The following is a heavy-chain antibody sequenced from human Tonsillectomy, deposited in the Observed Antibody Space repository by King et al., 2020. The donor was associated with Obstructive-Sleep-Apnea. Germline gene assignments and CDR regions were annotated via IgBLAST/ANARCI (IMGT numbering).Heavy chain of an antibody. D-gene: IGHD6-19*01. CDR2: VSYTGNTQ. J-gene: IGHJ4*02. V-gene: IGHV3-30*18. Sequence: VQLVESGGGVVQPGGSLRLSCVASEFTFKIYGMQWVRQAPGKGLEWVAVVSYTGNTQYYADSVKGRFTISRDNSKNTLYLQMNSLRVEDTAVYYCAKEIDPHASKGCPLDYWGQGTLVTVSS. CDR1: EFTFKIYG. CDR3: AKEIDPHASKGCPLDY.